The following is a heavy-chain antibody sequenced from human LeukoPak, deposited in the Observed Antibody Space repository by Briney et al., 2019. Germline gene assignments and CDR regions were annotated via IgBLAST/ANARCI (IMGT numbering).Heavy chain of an antibody. V-gene: IGHV3-23*01. D-gene: IGHD2-2*01. J-gene: IGHJ4*02. CDR2: VSGSGSST. CDR3: AKAVTAAGTNY. Sequence: PGRSLRLSCAASGFTFSSYGMHWVRQAPGKGLEWVSVVSGSGSSTNYADSVKGRFTISRDNSKNTLYLQMNSLRAEDTAVYYCAKAVTAAGTNYWGQGTLVTVSS. CDR1: GFTFSSYG.